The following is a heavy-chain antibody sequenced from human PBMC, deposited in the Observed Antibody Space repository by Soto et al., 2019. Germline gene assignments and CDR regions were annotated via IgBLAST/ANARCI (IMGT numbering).Heavy chain of an antibody. CDR1: GFTFSDYY. CDR3: ARGRGAAADYFDF. CDR2: ISSSTSHT. V-gene: IGHV3-11*05. D-gene: IGHD6-13*01. J-gene: IGHJ4*02. Sequence: QVQLVESGGGLVKPGGPLRLSCAVSGFTFSDYYMTWIRQAPGKGLEWVSYISSSTSHTNYADSVKGRFTISRDNAKNSLFLQMNSLRAEDTAVYYCARGRGAAADYFDFCGQGTLVTVSS.